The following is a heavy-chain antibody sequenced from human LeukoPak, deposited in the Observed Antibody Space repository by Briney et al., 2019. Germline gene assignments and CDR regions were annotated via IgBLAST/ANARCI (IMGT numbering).Heavy chain of an antibody. Sequence: SETLSLTCAVYGGSFSGYYWSWIRQPPGKGLEWIGEINHSGSTNYNPSLKSRVTISVDTSKNQFSLKLSSVTAADTAVYYCARDWMTRWELLRGGAFDIWGQGTMVTVSS. CDR3: ARDWMTRWELLRGGAFDI. J-gene: IGHJ3*02. CDR1: GGSFSGYY. V-gene: IGHV4-34*01. D-gene: IGHD1-26*01. CDR2: INHSGST.